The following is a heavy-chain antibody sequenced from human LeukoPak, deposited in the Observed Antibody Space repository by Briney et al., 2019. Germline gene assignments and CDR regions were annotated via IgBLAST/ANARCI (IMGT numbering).Heavy chain of an antibody. CDR1: GLTFSRQD. J-gene: IGHJ3*01. CDR2: IGTLADT. V-gene: IGHV3-13*01. D-gene: IGHD6-19*01. CDR3: ATGRSSGWSYAFDF. Sequence: PGGSLRLSCAASGLTFSRQDMHWVRQITGKGLEWASAIGTLADTFYSDSVKGRFTISRENAKNSLYLQMNNLRAGDTATYYCATGRSSGWSYAFDFWGRGTMVTVSS.